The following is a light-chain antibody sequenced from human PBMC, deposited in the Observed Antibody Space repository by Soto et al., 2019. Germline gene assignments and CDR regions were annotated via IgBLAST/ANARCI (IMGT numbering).Light chain of an antibody. V-gene: IGKV3-20*01. Sequence: PGARGTLTCRSTQCVSSSHLAWYQHKPGQAPRLLIYAASSRATGSPDRFSGGGSGTDFTLTISRLEAEDVAVYYCQQYGYSPITFGEGTRLEIK. CDR1: QCVSSSH. CDR2: AAS. J-gene: IGKJ5*01. CDR3: QQYGYSPIT.